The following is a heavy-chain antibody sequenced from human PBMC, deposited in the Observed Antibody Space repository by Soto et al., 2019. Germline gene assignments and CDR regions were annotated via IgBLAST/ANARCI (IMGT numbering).Heavy chain of an antibody. CDR1: GYIFSTYG. J-gene: IGHJ6*02. Sequence: QAQLVQSGAEVKKPGASVKVSCKASGYIFSTYGITWVRQAPGQGLEGMGWISGYNGNTDDGQKLQGRVSLTIETSTSTAYMELRSLRADDTAVYYCARAERHSTSWYAVDVWGQGTTVIVSS. V-gene: IGHV1-18*01. CDR3: ARAERHSTSWYAVDV. CDR2: ISGYNGNT. D-gene: IGHD2-2*01.